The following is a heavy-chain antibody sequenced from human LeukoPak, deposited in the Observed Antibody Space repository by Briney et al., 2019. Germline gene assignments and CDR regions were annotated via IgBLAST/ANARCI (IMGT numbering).Heavy chain of an antibody. D-gene: IGHD6-13*01. V-gene: IGHV4-30-2*01. J-gene: IGHJ5*02. CDR1: SGSMSSGSFS. CDR2: IFHSGST. Sequence: NTSETLSLTCAVSSGSMSSGSFSWSWIRQPPGKGLEWIGYIFHSGSTSYNPSLKSRVAISVDKSKNQFSLKLSSVTAADTAVYYCARDREAAGGDWFDPWGQGTLVTVSS. CDR3: ARDREAAGGDWFDP.